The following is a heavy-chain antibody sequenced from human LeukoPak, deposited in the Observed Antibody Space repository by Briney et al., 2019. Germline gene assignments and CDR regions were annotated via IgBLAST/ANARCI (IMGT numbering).Heavy chain of an antibody. V-gene: IGHV1-18*01. CDR3: ARVGAYCSSSSCFDY. CDR1: GYTFTSYD. Sequence: GASVKVSCKVSGYTFTSYDINWVRQAPGQGLEWMGWISAYNGNTDYAQNLQDRVTMTTDTSTSTAYMELRSLRSDDTAVYYCARVGAYCSSSSCFDYWDQGTLVTVSS. CDR2: ISAYNGNT. D-gene: IGHD2-2*01. J-gene: IGHJ4*02.